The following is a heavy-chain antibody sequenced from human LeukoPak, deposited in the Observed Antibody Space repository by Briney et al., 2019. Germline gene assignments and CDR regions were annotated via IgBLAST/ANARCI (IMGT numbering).Heavy chain of an antibody. J-gene: IGHJ4*02. V-gene: IGHV4-34*01. CDR1: GVSFSGYY. CDR3: ARWGQGRAIAVAGRAY. Sequence: ETSDTLSLTCAVYGVSFSGYYWSWIHQPPGKGLEWIGEINHSGSTNYNPSLKSRVTISVDTSKNQFSLKLSSVTAADTAVYYCARWGQGRAIAVAGRAYWGQGTLVTVSS. CDR2: INHSGST. D-gene: IGHD6-13*01.